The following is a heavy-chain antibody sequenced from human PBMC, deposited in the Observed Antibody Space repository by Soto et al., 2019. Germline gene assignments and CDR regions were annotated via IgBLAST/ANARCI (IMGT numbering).Heavy chain of an antibody. CDR1: GGSISSSGYY. CDR2: IYYGGSP. V-gene: IGHV4-39*01. Sequence: SETLSLTCTVSGGSISSSGYYWGWVRQPPGRGLEWIGYIYYGGSPYYNPSLKSRVTISVDTSKNQFSLNLSSVTAADTAVYYCARGRGGYGDSKTGYFDYWGQGTLVTVSS. D-gene: IGHD4-17*01. CDR3: ARGRGGYGDSKTGYFDY. J-gene: IGHJ4*02.